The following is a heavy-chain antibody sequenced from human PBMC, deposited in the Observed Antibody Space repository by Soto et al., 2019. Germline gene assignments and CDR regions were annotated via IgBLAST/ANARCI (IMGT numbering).Heavy chain of an antibody. CDR3: ARYIWSGSPSYYYYGMDV. D-gene: IGHD3-3*01. CDR1: GFIFGNYN. J-gene: IGHJ6*02. CDR2: ISTSSSYI. V-gene: IGHV3-21*01. Sequence: RLSCAASGFIFGNYNMNWVRQAPGKGLEWVSSISTSSSYIYYADSVKGRSTISRDNAKNSLYLQMNSLRVEDTAVYYCARYIWSGSPSYYYYGMDVWGQGTTVTVSS.